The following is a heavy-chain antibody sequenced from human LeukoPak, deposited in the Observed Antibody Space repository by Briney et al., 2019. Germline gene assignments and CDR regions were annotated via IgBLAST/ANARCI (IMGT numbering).Heavy chain of an antibody. CDR2: IYYSGST. J-gene: IGHJ4*02. CDR3: ARLRRDSSSWTYYFDY. CDR1: GGSISSYY. Sequence: SETLSLTCAVSGGSISSYYWSWIRQPPGEGVEWVGHIYYSGSTNYNPSLKSRVTISVDTSKTQFSLKLSSVTAADTAVYYCARLRRDSSSWTYYFDYWGQGNLVTVSS. D-gene: IGHD6-13*01. V-gene: IGHV4-59*08.